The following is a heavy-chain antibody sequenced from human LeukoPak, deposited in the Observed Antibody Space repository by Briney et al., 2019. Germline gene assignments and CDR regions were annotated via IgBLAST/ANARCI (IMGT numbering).Heavy chain of an antibody. Sequence: GGSLRLSCSASGLTVTNAWMNWVRQAPGEGLDWVGRIASKTDGGATDYAAPVKGRFTISRDDSKNTLNLQMNSLKTEDTAVYYCTTGIRGDWGQGTLVTVCS. J-gene: IGHJ4*02. CDR1: GLTVTNAW. V-gene: IGHV3-15*07. CDR3: TTGIRGD. D-gene: IGHD3-10*01. CDR2: IASKTDGGAT.